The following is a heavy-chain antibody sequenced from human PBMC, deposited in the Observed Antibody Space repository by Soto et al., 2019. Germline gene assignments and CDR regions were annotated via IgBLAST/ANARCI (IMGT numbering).Heavy chain of an antibody. D-gene: IGHD6-19*01. J-gene: IGHJ6*02. CDR2: IIPILGIA. CDR3: ARGQYSSGWNYGMDV. Sequence: QVQLVQSGAEVKKPGSSVKVSCKASGGTFSSYTISWVRQAPGQGLEWMGRIIPILGIANYAQKFQGRVTIXXDXSXXTAYMELSSLRAEDTAVYYCARGQYSSGWNYGMDVWGQGTTVTVSS. CDR1: GGTFSSYT. V-gene: IGHV1-69*02.